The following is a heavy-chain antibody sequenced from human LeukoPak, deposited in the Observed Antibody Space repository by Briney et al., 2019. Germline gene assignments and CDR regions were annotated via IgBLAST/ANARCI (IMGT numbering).Heavy chain of an antibody. V-gene: IGHV3-30-3*01. J-gene: IGHJ3*02. Sequence: PGGSLRLSCAASGFTFSSYAMHWVRQAPGKGLEWVAVISYDGSNKYYADSVKGRFTISRDNSKNTLYLQMNSLRAEDTAVYYCARKKLQGAFDIWGQGTMVTVSS. CDR1: GFTFSSYA. D-gene: IGHD4-11*01. CDR3: ARKKLQGAFDI. CDR2: ISYDGSNK.